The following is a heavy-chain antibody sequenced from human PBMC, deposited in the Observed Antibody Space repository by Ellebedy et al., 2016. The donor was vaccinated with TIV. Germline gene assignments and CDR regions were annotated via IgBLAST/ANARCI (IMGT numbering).Heavy chain of an antibody. CDR2: INPNSGGT. V-gene: IGHV1-2*02. D-gene: IGHD2-2*01. CDR1: GYTFTGYY. J-gene: IGHJ5*02. Sequence: ASVKVSXXASGYTFTGYYMHWVRQAPGQGLEWMGWINPNSGGTNYAQKFQGRVTMTRDTSISTAYMELSRLRSDDTAVYYCARGERGYCSSTSCHNWFDPWGQGTLVTVSS. CDR3: ARGERGYCSSTSCHNWFDP.